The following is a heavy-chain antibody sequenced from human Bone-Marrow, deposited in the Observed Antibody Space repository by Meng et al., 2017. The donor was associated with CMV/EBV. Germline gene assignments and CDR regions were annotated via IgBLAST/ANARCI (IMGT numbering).Heavy chain of an antibody. Sequence: ASVKVSCKASGYTFTSYDINWVRQATGQGLEWLGWINPNGGATNYAQKFQGRVTMTRDTPIDTAYMELSRLRSDDTAVYYCARAHGHSGSYYVYNWFDSWGQGTLVTVSS. V-gene: IGHV1-2*02. CDR2: INPNGGAT. CDR1: GYTFTSYD. CDR3: ARAHGHSGSYYVYNWFDS. J-gene: IGHJ5*01. D-gene: IGHD1-26*01.